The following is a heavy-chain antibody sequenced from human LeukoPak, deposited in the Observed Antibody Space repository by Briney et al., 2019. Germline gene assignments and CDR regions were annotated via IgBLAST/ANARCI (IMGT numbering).Heavy chain of an antibody. CDR2: ISAYNGNT. CDR3: ARVGAIRSSWLLDY. Sequence: ASVKFSCKASGYTFTSYGISWVRQAPGQGLEWMGWISAYNGNTNYAQKLQGRVTMTTDTSTSTAYMELRSLRSDDTAVYYCARVGAIRSSWLLDYWGQGTLVTVSS. D-gene: IGHD6-13*01. V-gene: IGHV1-18*01. J-gene: IGHJ4*02. CDR1: GYTFTSYG.